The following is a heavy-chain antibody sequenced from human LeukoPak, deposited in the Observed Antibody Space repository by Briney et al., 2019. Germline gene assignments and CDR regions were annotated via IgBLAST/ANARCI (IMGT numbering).Heavy chain of an antibody. CDR2: ISYDGSNK. J-gene: IGHJ4*02. CDR3: ARAHHSSGYGY. Sequence: GGSLRLSCAASGFTFSSYGMHWVRQAPGKGLEWVAVISYDGSNKYYADSVKGRFTISRDNAKNTLYLQMNSLRAEDTAVYYCARAHHSSGYGYWGQGTLVTVSS. D-gene: IGHD3-22*01. CDR1: GFTFSSYG. V-gene: IGHV3-30*03.